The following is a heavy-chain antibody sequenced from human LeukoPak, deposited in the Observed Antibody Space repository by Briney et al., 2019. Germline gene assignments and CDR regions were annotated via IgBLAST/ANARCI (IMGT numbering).Heavy chain of an antibody. CDR1: GGSISSYY. V-gene: IGHV4-59*01. CDR2: IYYSGST. CDR3: ARGVPAATPIDY. Sequence: PETLSLTCTVSGGSISSYYWSWIRQPPGKGREWIGYIYYSGSTNYNPSLKSRVTISVDTSKNQCSLKLSSVTAADTAVYYCARGVPAATPIDYWGQGTLVTVSS. D-gene: IGHD2-2*01. J-gene: IGHJ4*02.